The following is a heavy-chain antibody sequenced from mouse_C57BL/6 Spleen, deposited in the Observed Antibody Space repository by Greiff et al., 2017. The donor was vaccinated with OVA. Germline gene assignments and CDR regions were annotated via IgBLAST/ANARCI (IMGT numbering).Heavy chain of an antibody. Sequence: QVQLQQPGAELVKPGASVKMSCKASGYTFTSYWITWVKQRPGQGLEWIGDIYPGSGSTNYNEKFKSKATLTVDTSSSTAYMQLSSLTSEDSAVYYCAIYYSNFYYFDDWGQGTTLTVSS. CDR3: AIYYSNFYYFDD. J-gene: IGHJ2*01. CDR2: IYPGSGST. CDR1: GYTFTSYW. V-gene: IGHV1-55*01. D-gene: IGHD2-5*01.